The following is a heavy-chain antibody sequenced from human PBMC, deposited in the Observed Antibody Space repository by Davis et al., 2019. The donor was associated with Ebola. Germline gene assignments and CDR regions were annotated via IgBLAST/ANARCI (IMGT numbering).Heavy chain of an antibody. CDR1: GFTFSSYA. D-gene: IGHD1-26*01. J-gene: IGHJ4*02. CDR2: ISGSGGST. CDR3: TRGSGTYD. V-gene: IGHV3-23*01. Sequence: PGGSLRLSCAASGFTFSSYAMSWVRQAPGKGLEWVSAISGSGGSTYYADSVKGRFTISRDDSKNTLYLQMNSLKTEDTALYYCTRGSGTYDWGQGTLVTVSS.